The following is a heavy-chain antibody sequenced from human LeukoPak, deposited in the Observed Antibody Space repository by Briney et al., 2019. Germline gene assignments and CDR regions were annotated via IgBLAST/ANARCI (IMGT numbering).Heavy chain of an antibody. CDR1: GFTVSSNY. D-gene: IGHD6-6*01. CDR3: ARAGDSSSSGYYFAY. V-gene: IGHV3-53*01. J-gene: IGHJ4*02. CDR2: IYSGGST. Sequence: GGSLRLSCAASGFTVSSNYMSWVRQAPGKGLEWVSVIYSGGSTYYADSVKGRFTISRDNSKNTLYLQMNSLRAEDTAVYYCARAGDSSSSGYYFAYWGQGTLVTVSS.